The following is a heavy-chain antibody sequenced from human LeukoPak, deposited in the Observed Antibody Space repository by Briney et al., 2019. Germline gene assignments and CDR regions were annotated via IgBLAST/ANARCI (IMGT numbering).Heavy chain of an antibody. J-gene: IGHJ1*01. V-gene: IGHV3-23*01. CDR1: GFTFSSYA. Sequence: GGSLRLSCAASGFTFSSYAMSWVRQAPGRGLEWVSVIGGSGGRTQYADSVKGRLTISRDNSKNTLYLQMISLRAEDTAVYYCAKAPGIEVAIYFQHWGQGTLVTVSS. CDR2: IGGSGGRT. D-gene: IGHD3-22*01. CDR3: AKAPGIEVAIYFQH.